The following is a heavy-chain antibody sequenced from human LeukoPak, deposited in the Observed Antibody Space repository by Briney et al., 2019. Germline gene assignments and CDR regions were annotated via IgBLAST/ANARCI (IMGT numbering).Heavy chain of an antibody. CDR3: ARDVTVAVAATVNWFDP. CDR1: GYTFTSYG. J-gene: IGHJ5*02. D-gene: IGHD6-19*01. V-gene: IGHV1-18*01. Sequence: ASVKVSCKASGYTFTSYGISWVRQAPGQGLAWLGWISAYNGNTNYAQKLQGRVTMTTDTSTSTDYMELRSLRSDDTAVYYCARDVTVAVAATVNWFDPWGQGTLVTVSS. CDR2: ISAYNGNT.